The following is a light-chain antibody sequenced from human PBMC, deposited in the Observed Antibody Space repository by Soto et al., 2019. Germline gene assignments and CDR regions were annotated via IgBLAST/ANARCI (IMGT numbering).Light chain of an antibody. V-gene: IGKV3-15*01. Sequence: IVMTQSPATLSVSPGERATLSCRASQSVGSNLAWYQQKPDQAPRLLIYGAFTRATGIPARFSGSGSGTEFTLTISSLQSEDFAVYYCQQYNNWPPWTFGQGTKVEIK. CDR3: QQYNNWPPWT. CDR1: QSVGSN. J-gene: IGKJ1*01. CDR2: GAF.